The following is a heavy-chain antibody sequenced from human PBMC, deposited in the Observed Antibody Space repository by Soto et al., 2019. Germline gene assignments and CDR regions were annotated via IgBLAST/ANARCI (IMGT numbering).Heavy chain of an antibody. D-gene: IGHD5-12*01. V-gene: IGHV1-69*13. CDR2: IIPIFGTA. Sequence: GASVKVSCKASGGTFSSYAISWVRQAPGQGLEWMGGIIPIFGTANYAQKFQGRVTITADESTSTAYMELSSLRSEDTAVYYCASLEMATIVDWYFDLWGRGTLVTVSS. CDR1: GGTFSSYA. CDR3: ASLEMATIVDWYFDL. J-gene: IGHJ2*01.